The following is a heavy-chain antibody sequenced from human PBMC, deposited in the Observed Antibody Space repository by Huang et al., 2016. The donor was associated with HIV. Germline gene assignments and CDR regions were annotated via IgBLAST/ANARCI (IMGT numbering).Heavy chain of an antibody. J-gene: IGHJ4*02. CDR3: AIGPRGIATTYFDY. CDR1: GSFVTEVS. CDR2: FNPENLKI. D-gene: IGHD3-10*01. V-gene: IGHV1-24*01. Sequence: QVHLLQSGTDMKKPGASVKVSCKVSGSFVTEVSMHWLRQTPGKGLEWIGGFNPENLKICYAEKCKGRVTMTEDTDTAYLEMTSLKYDDTAIYYCAIGPRGIATTYFDYWGQGTLVTVSS.